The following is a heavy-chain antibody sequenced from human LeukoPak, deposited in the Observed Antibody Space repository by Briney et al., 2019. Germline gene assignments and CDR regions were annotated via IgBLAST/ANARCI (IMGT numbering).Heavy chain of an antibody. CDR1: GGAFTFTSYA. D-gene: IGHD3-22*01. V-gene: IGHV1-69*13. CDR2: IIPIFGSP. CDR3: AGFFYDSSNDAFDV. Sequence: SVKVSCKASGGAFTFTSYAISWVRQAPGQGLEWMGGIIPIFGSPRYAQRFQGRVTITADESTRTVYMDLSSLRSEDTAVHYCAGFFYDSSNDAFDVWGQGTMVTVSS. J-gene: IGHJ3*01.